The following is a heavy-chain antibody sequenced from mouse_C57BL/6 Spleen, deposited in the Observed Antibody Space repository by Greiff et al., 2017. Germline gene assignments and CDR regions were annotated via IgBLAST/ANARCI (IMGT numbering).Heavy chain of an antibody. V-gene: IGHV6-3*01. CDR1: GFTFSNYW. CDR2: IRLKSDNYAT. D-gene: IGHD2-12*01. Sequence: EVKVEESGGGLVQPGGSMKLSCVASGFTFSNYWMNWVRQSPETGLEWVAQIRLKSDNYATHYAESVKGRFTISRDDSKSSVYLQMNNLRAEDTGIYYCTAVLRRGFAYWGQGTLVTVSA. J-gene: IGHJ3*01. CDR3: TAVLRRGFAY.